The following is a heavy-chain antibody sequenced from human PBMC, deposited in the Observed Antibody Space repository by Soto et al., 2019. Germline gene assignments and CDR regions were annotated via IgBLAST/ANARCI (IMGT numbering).Heavy chain of an antibody. Sequence: QVQLVQSGAEVKKPGSSVKVSCKASGGTFSSHAISWVRQAPGQGLEWMGGIIPIFGTANYAQKFQGRVTITADKSTGTDYMELSSLRSEDTSVYDCANNQAYCGGDCYPSGYYGRDVCGQGNTVTFSS. J-gene: IGHJ6*02. V-gene: IGHV1-69*06. D-gene: IGHD2-21*02. CDR2: IIPIFGTA. CDR3: ANNQAYCGGDCYPSGYYGRDV. CDR1: GGTFSSHA.